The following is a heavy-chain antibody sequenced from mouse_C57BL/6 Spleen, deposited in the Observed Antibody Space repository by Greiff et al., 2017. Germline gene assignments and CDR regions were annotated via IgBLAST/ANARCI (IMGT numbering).Heavy chain of an antibody. J-gene: IGHJ4*01. CDR1: GFTFSSYA. CDR3: TRDRGTTVVAEAMDY. CDR2: ISSGGDYI. Sequence: DVMLVESGEGLVKPGGSLKLSCAASGFTFSSYAMSWVRQTPEKRLEWVAYISSGGDYIYYADTVKGRFTISRDNARNTLYLQMSSLKSEDTAMYYCTRDRGTTVVAEAMDYWGQGTSVTVSS. V-gene: IGHV5-9-1*02. D-gene: IGHD1-1*01.